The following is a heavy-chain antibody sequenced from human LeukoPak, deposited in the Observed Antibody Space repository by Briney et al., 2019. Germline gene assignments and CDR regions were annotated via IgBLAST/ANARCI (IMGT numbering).Heavy chain of an antibody. J-gene: IGHJ4*02. CDR3: AGAYSGYDFFDY. V-gene: IGHV1-69*01. D-gene: IGHD5-12*01. CDR1: GGTFSRYA. CDR2: IIPIFGTA. Sequence: GSSVKVSCKASGGTFSRYAISWVRQAPGQGLEWMGGIIPIFGTANYAQKFQGRVTITADESTSTAYMEVNSLRSEDTAVYYCAGAYSGYDFFDYWGQGILVTVSP.